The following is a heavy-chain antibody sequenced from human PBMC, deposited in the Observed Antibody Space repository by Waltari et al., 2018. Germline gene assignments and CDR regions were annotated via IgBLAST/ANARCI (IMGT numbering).Heavy chain of an antibody. Sequence: EVQLLASGGGLVQPGESLRLSCAASGFTFPTYDMSWVRQAPGKVLEWVSTLRGNPGTNHDADSVKGRFTISRDTSKNMIFRQLSSLRVDDTAVYYCARSNMDGGGAFDIRGQGTMVTVFS. D-gene: IGHD2-15*01. J-gene: IGHJ3*02. CDR1: GFTFPTYD. CDR3: ARSNMDGGGAFDI. CDR2: LRGNPGTN. V-gene: IGHV3-23*01.